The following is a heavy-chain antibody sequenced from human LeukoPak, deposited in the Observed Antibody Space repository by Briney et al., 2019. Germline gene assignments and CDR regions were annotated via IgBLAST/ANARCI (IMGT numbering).Heavy chain of an antibody. D-gene: IGHD6-19*01. Sequence: SETLSLTCTVSGGSISSSSYYWGWIRQPPGKGLEWIGSIYYSGSTYYNPSLKSRVTIPVDTSKNQFSLKLSSVTAADTAVYYCARVGVAGTGLSYWGQGTLVTVSS. CDR2: IYYSGST. V-gene: IGHV4-39*07. J-gene: IGHJ4*02. CDR1: GGSISSSSYY. CDR3: ARVGVAGTGLSY.